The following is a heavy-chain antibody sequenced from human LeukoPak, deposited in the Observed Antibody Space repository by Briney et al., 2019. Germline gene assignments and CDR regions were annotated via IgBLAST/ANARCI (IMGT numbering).Heavy chain of an antibody. Sequence: PSETLSLTCAVYGGSFSGYYWSWIRQPPGKGLEWIGKINHSGSTNYNPSLKSRVTISVDTSKNQFSLKLSSVTAADTAVYYCARGNIAARLDDYWGQGTLVTVSS. V-gene: IGHV4-34*01. D-gene: IGHD6-6*01. CDR2: INHSGST. J-gene: IGHJ4*02. CDR3: ARGNIAARLDDY. CDR1: GGSFSGYY.